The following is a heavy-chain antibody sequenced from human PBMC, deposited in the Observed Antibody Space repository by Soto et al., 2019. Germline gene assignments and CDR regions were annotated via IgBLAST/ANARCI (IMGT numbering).Heavy chain of an antibody. V-gene: IGHV2-5*02. CDR2: LYWDGDR. CDR1: GFSLSTSGVG. D-gene: IGHD2-2*02. J-gene: IGHJ6*03. Sequence: QITLRESGPTLVKATQTLTLTCSFSGFSLSTSGVGVGWIRQPPGKALEWLALLYWDGDRRYSPSLNSRLTIIKDTSKNQVVLTMTNMDPVDTGTYYCAHYTVDTYMDVWGKGTPVTVSS. CDR3: AHYTVDTYMDV.